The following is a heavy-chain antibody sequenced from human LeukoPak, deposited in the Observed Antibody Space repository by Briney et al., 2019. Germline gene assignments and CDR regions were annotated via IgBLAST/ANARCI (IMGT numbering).Heavy chain of an antibody. Sequence: GSLRLSCAASGFTFSNYVMSWVRQAPGKGLEWVSSISSSSSFIYYADSVKGRFTISRDNAKNSLYLQMNSLRAEDTAVYYCARECVVVPAAIYWFDPWGQGTLVTVSS. J-gene: IGHJ5*02. V-gene: IGHV3-21*01. D-gene: IGHD2-2*02. CDR3: ARECVVVPAAIYWFDP. CDR1: GFTFSNYV. CDR2: ISSSSSFI.